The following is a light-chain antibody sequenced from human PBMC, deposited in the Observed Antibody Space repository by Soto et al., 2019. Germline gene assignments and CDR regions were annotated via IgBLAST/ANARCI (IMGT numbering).Light chain of an antibody. CDR3: QSYDSSLRGWV. V-gene: IGLV1-40*01. J-gene: IGLJ3*02. CDR1: SSNIGAGYD. Sequence: QSVLTQPPSVSGAPGQRVTISCTGSSSNIGAGYDVHWYQQLPGTAPKLLIYGNSNRPSGVPDRFSGSKSGTSASLAITGLQAADEDDYYCQSYDSSLRGWVFGGGTKLTVL. CDR2: GNS.